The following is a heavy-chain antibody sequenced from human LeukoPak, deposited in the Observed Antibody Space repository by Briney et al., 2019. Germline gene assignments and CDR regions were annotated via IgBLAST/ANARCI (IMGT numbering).Heavy chain of an antibody. J-gene: IGHJ4*02. V-gene: IGHV4-39*01. CDR1: GGSISSSSYY. CDR2: IYYSGST. CDR3: ARRGGYYTHSHFDY. D-gene: IGHD3-3*01. Sequence: SETLSLTCTVSGGSISSSSYYWGWIRQPPGKGLEWIGSIYYSGSTYYNPSLKSRVTISVDTSKNQFSLKLSSVAAADTAVYYCARRGGYYTHSHFDYWGQGTLVTVPS.